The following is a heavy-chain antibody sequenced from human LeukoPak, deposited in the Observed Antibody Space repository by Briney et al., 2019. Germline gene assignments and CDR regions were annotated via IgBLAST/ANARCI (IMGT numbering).Heavy chain of an antibody. CDR3: ATHYHDTRRYSDY. Sequence: PGGSLRLSCAASGFTFSTYWMSWVRQAPGKGLEWVASINQDGSDRYYVDSVKGRFIISRDNARNSLYLQMNSLRVEDTAVYYCATHYHDTRRYSDYWGQGTLVTVPS. CDR2: INQDGSDR. D-gene: IGHD3-22*01. CDR1: GFTFSTYW. J-gene: IGHJ4*02. V-gene: IGHV3-7*01.